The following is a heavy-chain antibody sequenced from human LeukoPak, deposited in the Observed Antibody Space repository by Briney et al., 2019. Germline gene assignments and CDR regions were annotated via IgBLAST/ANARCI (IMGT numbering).Heavy chain of an antibody. CDR1: GYTFTSYA. Sequence: ASVKVSCKASGYTFTSYAMNWVRQAPGQGLEWMGWINTNTGNPTYAQGSTGRFVFSLVTSVSTAYLQISSLKAEDTAVYYCARGLPIQLPYYYYYMDVWGKGTTVTVSS. D-gene: IGHD2-2*01. CDR2: INTNTGNP. V-gene: IGHV7-4-1*02. CDR3: ARGLPIQLPYYYYYMDV. J-gene: IGHJ6*03.